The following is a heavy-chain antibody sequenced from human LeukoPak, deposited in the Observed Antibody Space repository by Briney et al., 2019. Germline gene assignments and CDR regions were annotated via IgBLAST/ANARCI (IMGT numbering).Heavy chain of an antibody. V-gene: IGHV1-18*01. CDR3: AGSRYYDFWSGYLLASSPENWFDP. CDR2: ISAYNSNT. Sequence: SVKVSSTPSGYTFTSYGISWVRQAPGQRLEWMGWISAYNSNTNYAQKLQGRVTMTTDTSTSTAYMELRSLRSDDTAVYYCAGSRYYDFWSGYLLASSPENWFDPWGQGTLVTVSS. D-gene: IGHD3-3*01. CDR1: GYTFTSYG. J-gene: IGHJ5*02.